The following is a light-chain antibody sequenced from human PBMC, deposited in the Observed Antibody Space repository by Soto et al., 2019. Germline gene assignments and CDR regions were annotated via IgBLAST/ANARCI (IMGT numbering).Light chain of an antibody. J-gene: IGLJ1*01. Sequence: QSALTQPASVSGSPGQSITVSCTGTTGDVGGYNYVSWYQQHPGKAPKLIIYEVTNRPSGVSNRFSASKSGNTASLTLSGPQADDEADYDCSSYTRSDTIVVFGTGTKLTVL. CDR3: SSYTRSDTIVV. CDR2: EVT. CDR1: TGDVGGYNY. V-gene: IGLV2-14*01.